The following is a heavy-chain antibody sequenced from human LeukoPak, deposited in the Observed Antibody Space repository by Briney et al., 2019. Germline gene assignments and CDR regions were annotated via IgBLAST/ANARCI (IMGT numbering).Heavy chain of an antibody. CDR2: ISAYNGNT. CDR3: ARDGTGTDYYYYGMDV. J-gene: IGHJ6*02. Sequence: ASVEVSCKASGYTFTSYGISWVRQAPGQGLEWMGWISAYNGNTNYAQKLQGRVTMTTDTSTSTAYMELRSLRSDDTAVYYCARDGTGTDYYYYGMDVWGQGTTVTVSS. CDR1: GYTFTSYG. V-gene: IGHV1-18*01. D-gene: IGHD1-7*01.